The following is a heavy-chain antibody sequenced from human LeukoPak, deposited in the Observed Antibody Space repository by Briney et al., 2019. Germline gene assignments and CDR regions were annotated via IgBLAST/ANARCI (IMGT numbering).Heavy chain of an antibody. Sequence: GGSLRLSCAASGFTFSSYGMHWVRQAPGKGLEWVAFIRYDGSNKYYADSVKGRLTISRDNAKNTLYLQMNSLRAEDTAVYYCARAEYSYGSTGQDFDYWGQGTLVTVSS. CDR3: ARAEYSYGSTGQDFDY. D-gene: IGHD5-18*01. J-gene: IGHJ4*02. V-gene: IGHV3-30*02. CDR2: IRYDGSNK. CDR1: GFTFSSYG.